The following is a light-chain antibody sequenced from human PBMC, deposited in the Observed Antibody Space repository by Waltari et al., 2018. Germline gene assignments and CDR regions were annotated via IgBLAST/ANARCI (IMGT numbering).Light chain of an antibody. CDR1: QSVSSF. CDR3: HQRSNWPLT. J-gene: IGKJ4*01. V-gene: IGKV3-11*01. CDR2: DAS. Sequence: EIVLTQSPATLSWSPGVRATISCRAIQSVSSFLAWYQHKAGQAPRLLIYDASNMATGIPARFSGSGSGTDFTLTISSLEPEDFAVYYCHQRSNWPLTFGGGTKVEIK.